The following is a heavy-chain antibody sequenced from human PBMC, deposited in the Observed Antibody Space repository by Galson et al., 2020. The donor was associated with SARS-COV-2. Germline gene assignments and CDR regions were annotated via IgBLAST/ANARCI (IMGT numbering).Heavy chain of an antibody. V-gene: IGHV5-51*01. J-gene: IGHJ4*02. Sequence: GESLKISCKASGYTFSNYWIGWVRQMPGKGLEWMGIIYPGDSDTRYSPSFQGQVTISVDKSISTAYLQWSSLKASDTAMFYCARARGDYTFSYLRFDLDYWGQGTLVTVSS. CDR2: IYPGDSDT. CDR1: GYTFSNYW. CDR3: ARARGDYTFSYLRFDLDY. D-gene: IGHD4-17*01.